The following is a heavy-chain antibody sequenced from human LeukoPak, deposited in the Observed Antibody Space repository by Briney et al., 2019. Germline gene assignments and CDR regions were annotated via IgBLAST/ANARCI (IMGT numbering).Heavy chain of an antibody. V-gene: IGHV3-48*01. CDR2: ISSSSSTI. J-gene: IGHJ4*02. Sequence: GGSLRLSCATSDFTFSRHWMHWVRQAPGKGLGWVSYISSSSSTIYYADSVKGRFTISRDNAKNSLYLQMNSLRAEDTAVYYCARASGCGGDCYAFDYWGQGTLVTVSS. CDR3: ARASGCGGDCYAFDY. D-gene: IGHD2-21*01. CDR1: DFTFSRHW.